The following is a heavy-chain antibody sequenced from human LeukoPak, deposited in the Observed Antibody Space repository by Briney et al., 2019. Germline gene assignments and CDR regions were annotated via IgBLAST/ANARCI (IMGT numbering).Heavy chain of an antibody. J-gene: IGHJ4*02. CDR2: ISGSGGTT. Sequence: GGSLRLSCAASGFTFSSYAMSWVRQAPGNGLEWVSAISGSGGTTYYADSVKGRFTISRDNSKNTLYLQMNSLRAEDTAVYYCAKGYCSSTSCPGWGYWGQGTLVTVSS. CDR1: GFTFSSYA. CDR3: AKGYCSSTSCPGWGY. D-gene: IGHD2-2*01. V-gene: IGHV3-23*01.